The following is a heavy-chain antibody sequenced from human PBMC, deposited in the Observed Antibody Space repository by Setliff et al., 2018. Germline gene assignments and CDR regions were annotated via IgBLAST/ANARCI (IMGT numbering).Heavy chain of an antibody. CDR1: GGSISSSNW. Sequence: SETLSLTCAVSGGSISSSNWWSWVRQPPGKGLEWIGEIYHSGSTNYNPSLKSRVTISVDKSKNQFSLKLSSVTAEDTAVYYCARNWATAQHYYYGMDVWGQGTTVTV. CDR3: ARNWATAQHYYYGMDV. V-gene: IGHV4-4*02. CDR2: IYHSGST. D-gene: IGHD2-21*02. J-gene: IGHJ6*02.